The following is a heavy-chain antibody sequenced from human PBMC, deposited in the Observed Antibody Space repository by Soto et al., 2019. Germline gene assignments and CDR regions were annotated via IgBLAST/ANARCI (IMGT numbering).Heavy chain of an antibody. Sequence: SQTLSLTCAISGDSVSNNRAAWNWIRQSPSRGLEWLGRTFYRSKWYNDYAVSVKSRISINPDTSKNQFSLQLNSVTPEDTAVYYCAGYAYDYHSVWGQGTLVTVSS. CDR1: GDSVSNNRAA. CDR3: AGYAYDYHSV. J-gene: IGHJ4*02. CDR2: TFYRSKWYN. D-gene: IGHD3-16*01. V-gene: IGHV6-1*01.